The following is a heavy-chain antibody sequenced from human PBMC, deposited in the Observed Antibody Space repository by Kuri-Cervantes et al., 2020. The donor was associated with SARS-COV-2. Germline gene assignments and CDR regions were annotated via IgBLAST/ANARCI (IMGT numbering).Heavy chain of an antibody. V-gene: IGHV3-21*06. CDR1: GFTFSDYY. CDR2: IGPSNTYI. Sequence: GESLKISCAASGFTFSDYYMNWVRQAPGKGLEWVSGIGPSNTYIYYADSVKGRFIISRDNAKNSLYLQMNSLRVEDTALYYCARAYGDYVFREGLDSWGQGTLVTVSS. J-gene: IGHJ4*02. CDR3: ARAYGDYVFREGLDS. D-gene: IGHD4-17*01.